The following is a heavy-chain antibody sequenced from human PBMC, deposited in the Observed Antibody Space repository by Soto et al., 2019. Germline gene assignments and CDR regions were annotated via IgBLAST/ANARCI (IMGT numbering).Heavy chain of an antibody. D-gene: IGHD3-3*01. CDR1: GGSMSSYY. CDR3: ARGQRFSDWFDP. V-gene: IGHV4-4*07. J-gene: IGHJ5*02. Sequence: SETLSLTCTVSGGSMSSYYWTWIRQPAGKGLEWIGRVYSSGGTHYNPSLKSRVTISLDTSKNQFSLRLLSVTDADTAVYYCARGQRFSDWFDPWGQGTLVTVSS. CDR2: VYSSGGT.